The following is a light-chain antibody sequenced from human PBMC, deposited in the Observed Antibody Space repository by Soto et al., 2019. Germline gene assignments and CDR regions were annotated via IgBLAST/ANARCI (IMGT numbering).Light chain of an antibody. CDR3: SSYAGGNNYV. Sequence: QSALTQPPSASGSPGQSVTISCTGTSSDVGSYNYVSWYQQHPGKAPKLLIYEVSKWPSGVPDRFSGSKSGNTASLTVSGLQAEDDADYYCSSYAGGNNYVFGTGTKVTV. CDR2: EVS. V-gene: IGLV2-8*01. CDR1: SSDVGSYNY. J-gene: IGLJ1*01.